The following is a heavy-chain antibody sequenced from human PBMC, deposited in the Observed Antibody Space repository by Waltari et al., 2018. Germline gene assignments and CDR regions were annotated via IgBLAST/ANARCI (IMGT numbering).Heavy chain of an antibody. J-gene: IGHJ4*02. V-gene: IGHV3-74*01. CDR1: GFTFSNYW. D-gene: IGHD6-6*01. Sequence: EVQLVESGGGLVQPGGSLRLSCAASGFTFSNYWMHWVRQAPGKGLVWVSRLNDDGGGTTYADSVKGRFSISRDNAKNTLFLQMNSLRAEDTALYYCAREYSNSRYFDYWGPGTLVTVSS. CDR2: LNDDGGGT. CDR3: AREYSNSRYFDY.